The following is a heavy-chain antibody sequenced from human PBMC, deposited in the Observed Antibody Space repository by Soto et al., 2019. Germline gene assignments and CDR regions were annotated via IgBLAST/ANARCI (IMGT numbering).Heavy chain of an antibody. Sequence: QVQLVESGGGLVKPGGSLRLSCAASGFTFSDYYMSWIRQAPGKGLEWVSYISSSGRTIYYADSVKGRFTISRENAKNSLYLQMNSLRPEATAVYYCAREDVYNYSPYYYYYYGMDVWGQGTTVTVSS. J-gene: IGHJ6*02. D-gene: IGHD5-12*01. CDR1: GFTFSDYY. CDR3: AREDVYNYSPYYYYYYGMDV. CDR2: ISSSGRTI. V-gene: IGHV3-11*01.